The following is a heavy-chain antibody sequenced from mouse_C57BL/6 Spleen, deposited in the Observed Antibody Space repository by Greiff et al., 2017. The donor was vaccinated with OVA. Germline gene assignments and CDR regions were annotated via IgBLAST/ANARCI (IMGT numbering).Heavy chain of an antibody. Sequence: QVQLKESGAELVKPGASVKLSCKASGYTFTSYWMHWVKQRPGQGLEWIGMIHPNSGSTNYNEKFKSKATLTVDKSSSTAYMQLSSLTSEDSAVYYCARAYSNPFAYWGQGTLVTVSA. D-gene: IGHD2-5*01. CDR1: GYTFTSYW. CDR3: ARAYSNPFAY. V-gene: IGHV1-64*01. J-gene: IGHJ3*01. CDR2: IHPNSGST.